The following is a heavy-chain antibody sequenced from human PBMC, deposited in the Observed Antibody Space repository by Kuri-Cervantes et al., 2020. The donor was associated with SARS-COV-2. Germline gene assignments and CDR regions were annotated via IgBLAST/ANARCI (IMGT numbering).Heavy chain of an antibody. CDR2: MWYDRTNK. CDR3: ARDGNYYDSTDHAIDS. D-gene: IGHD3-22*01. Sequence: GESLKISCAASGFSFSSYGFHWVRQAPGKGLEWVAVMWYDRTNKFYADSVKGRFTIFRDNSKNTVYLQMDSLRGEDTATYYCARDGNYYDSTDHAIDSWGQGTLVTVSS. V-gene: IGHV3-33*08. J-gene: IGHJ4*02. CDR1: GFSFSSYG.